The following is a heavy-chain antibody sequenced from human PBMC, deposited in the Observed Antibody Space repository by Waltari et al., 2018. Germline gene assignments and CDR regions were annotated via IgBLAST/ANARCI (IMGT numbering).Heavy chain of an antibody. V-gene: IGHV3-7*01. CDR1: GFTFSRYW. D-gene: IGHD1-26*01. J-gene: IGHJ3*02. Sequence: VQLVESGGGLVQPGGSLRLSCGASGFTFSRYWMSWVSQAPGEGMEWVANINQDRSDKYYVDSVKGRFTISRDNAKDSLYLQMNGLRAEDTAIYYCARDFEYTGSYGAFDMWGQGTMVTVSS. CDR3: ARDFEYTGSYGAFDM. CDR2: INQDRSDK.